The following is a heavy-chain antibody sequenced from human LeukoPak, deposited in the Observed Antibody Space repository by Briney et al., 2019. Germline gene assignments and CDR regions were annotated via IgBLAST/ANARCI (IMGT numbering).Heavy chain of an antibody. Sequence: GASVKVSCKASGGTFSGYAISWVRQAPGQGLEWMGRIIPILGIANYAQKFQGRVTITADKSTSTAYMELSSLRSEDTAVYYCARLKGIAAAGIDYWGQGTLVTVSS. D-gene: IGHD6-13*01. V-gene: IGHV1-69*04. CDR1: GGTFSGYA. J-gene: IGHJ4*02. CDR3: ARLKGIAAAGIDY. CDR2: IIPILGIA.